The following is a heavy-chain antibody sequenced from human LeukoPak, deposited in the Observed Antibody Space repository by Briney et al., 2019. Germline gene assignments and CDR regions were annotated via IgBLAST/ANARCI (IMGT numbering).Heavy chain of an antibody. CDR1: GYTFTSYD. V-gene: IGHV1-2*02. Sequence: GASVKVSCKASGYTFTSYDINWVRQAPGQGLEWMGWINPNSGGTNYAQKFQGRVTMTRDTSISTAYMELSRLRSDDTAVYYCARVGSSWAIYYYGMDVWGQGTTVTVSS. J-gene: IGHJ6*02. CDR3: ARVGSSWAIYYYGMDV. CDR2: INPNSGGT. D-gene: IGHD6-13*01.